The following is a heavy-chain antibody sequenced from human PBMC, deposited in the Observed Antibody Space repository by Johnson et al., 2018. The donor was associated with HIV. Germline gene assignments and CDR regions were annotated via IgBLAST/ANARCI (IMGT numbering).Heavy chain of an antibody. CDR1: GFTFSNAW. D-gene: IGHD5-18*01. J-gene: IGHJ3*01. Sequence: VQLVESGGGLVKPGGSLRLSCAASGFTFSNAWMSWVRQAPGKGLEWVGRIKSKTDGGTTDYAAPVKGRFTISRDDSKNTLYLQMNSLKTEDTAVYYCATEAGIELWLIDAFDLWGQGTMVTVSS. CDR3: ATEAGIELWLIDAFDL. CDR2: IKSKTDGGTT. V-gene: IGHV3-15*01.